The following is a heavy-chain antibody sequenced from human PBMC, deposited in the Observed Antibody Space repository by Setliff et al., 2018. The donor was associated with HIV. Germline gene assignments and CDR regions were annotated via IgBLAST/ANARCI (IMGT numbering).Heavy chain of an antibody. J-gene: IGHJ3*02. V-gene: IGHV3-73*01. Sequence: GESLKISCGASGFTFSGSPMHWVRQASGKGLEWVGRILDKANNYATAYAASLEGRFTISRDDSKNSLYLQMNILRTEDTAVYYCARKYYDSSGQPSDAFDIWGQGTLVTVS. D-gene: IGHD3-22*01. CDR1: GFTFSGSP. CDR3: ARKYYDSSGQPSDAFDI. CDR2: ILDKANNYAT.